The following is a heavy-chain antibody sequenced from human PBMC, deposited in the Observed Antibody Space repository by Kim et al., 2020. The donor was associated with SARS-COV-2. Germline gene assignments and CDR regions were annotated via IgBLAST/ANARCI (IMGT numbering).Heavy chain of an antibody. D-gene: IGHD3-10*02. J-gene: IGHJ4*02. CDR3: ARGPRRTVGIFGFDY. Sequence: SETLSLTCAVYGGSFSGYYWSWIRQPPGKGLEWIGEINHSGSTNYNPSLKSRVTISVDTSKNQFSLKLSSVTAADTAVYYCARGPRRTVGIFGFDYWGQG. CDR1: GGSFSGYY. CDR2: INHSGST. V-gene: IGHV4-34*01.